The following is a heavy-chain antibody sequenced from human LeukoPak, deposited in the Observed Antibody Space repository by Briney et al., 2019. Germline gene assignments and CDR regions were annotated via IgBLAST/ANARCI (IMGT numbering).Heavy chain of an antibody. CDR1: GGTFSSYT. V-gene: IGHV1-69*02. CDR2: IIPIPGIA. CDR3: ARALKVCSSTSCDDY. D-gene: IGHD2-2*01. J-gene: IGHJ4*02. Sequence: ASVKVSCKASGGTFSSYTISWVRQAPGHGLEWMGRIIPIPGIANYAPKFQARVTITADKSTSTAYMELSSLRSEDTAVYYCARALKVCSSTSCDDYWGQGTLVTVSS.